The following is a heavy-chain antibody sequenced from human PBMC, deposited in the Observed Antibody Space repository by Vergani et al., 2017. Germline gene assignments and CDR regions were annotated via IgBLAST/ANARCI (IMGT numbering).Heavy chain of an antibody. CDR3: AGGVSGGWYVSGDY. D-gene: IGHD6-19*01. V-gene: IGHV1-8*01. J-gene: IGHJ4*02. CDR2: MNPNSGNT. CDR1: GYTFTSYD. Sequence: QVQLVQSGAEVKKPGASVKVSCKASGYTFTSYDINWVRQATGQGLEWMGWMNPNSGNTGYAQKFQGRATMTRNTSISTAYVELSSLRSEDTAVYYCAGGVSGGWYVSGDYWGQGTLVTVSS.